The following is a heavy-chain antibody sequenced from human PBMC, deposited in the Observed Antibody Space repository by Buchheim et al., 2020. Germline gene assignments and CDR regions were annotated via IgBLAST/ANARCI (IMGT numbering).Heavy chain of an antibody. J-gene: IGHJ6*03. CDR1: GFTFSDYY. V-gene: IGHV3-11*01. CDR2: ISRSGSTI. D-gene: IGHD2-2*01. Sequence: QVQLVESGGGLVKPGGSLRLSCAASGFTFSDYYMSWIRQAPGKGLEWVSYISRSGSTIYYADSVKGRFTLSRDNAKNSLYLQMNSLRAEDTAVYYCARVRRIIVVVPAATNYYYYMDVWGKGTT. CDR3: ARVRRIIVVVPAATNYYYYMDV.